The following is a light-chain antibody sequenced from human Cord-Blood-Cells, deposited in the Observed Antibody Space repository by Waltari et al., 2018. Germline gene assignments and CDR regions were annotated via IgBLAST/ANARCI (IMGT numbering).Light chain of an antibody. CDR2: GAS. Sequence: GMTHSPATRSASSVERATLACRASQSVSSNLAWYQQKPGQAPRLLIYGASTRATGIPARFSGSGSGTEFTLTISSLQSEDFAVYYCQQYNNWPPWTFGQGTKVEIK. J-gene: IGKJ1*01. CDR1: QSVSSN. V-gene: IGKV3-15*01. CDR3: QQYNNWPPWT.